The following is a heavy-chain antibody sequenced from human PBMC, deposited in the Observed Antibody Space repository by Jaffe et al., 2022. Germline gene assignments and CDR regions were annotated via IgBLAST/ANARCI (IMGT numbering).Heavy chain of an antibody. J-gene: IGHJ5*02. D-gene: IGHD2-8*02. V-gene: IGHV3-11*01. CDR2: ISSSGSTI. Sequence: QVQLVESGGGLVKPGGSLRLSCAASGFTFSDYYMSWIRQAPGKGLEWVSYISSSGSTIYYADSVKGRFTISRDNAKNSLYLQMNSLRAEDTAVYYCARDHTAFRPVLVVYATQVPFDPWGQGTLVTVSS. CDR1: GFTFSDYY. CDR3: ARDHTAFRPVLVVYATQVPFDP.